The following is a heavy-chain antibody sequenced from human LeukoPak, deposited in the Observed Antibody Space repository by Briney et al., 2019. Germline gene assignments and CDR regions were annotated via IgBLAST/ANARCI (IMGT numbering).Heavy chain of an antibody. CDR3: ARSPRLGRYGYGPWELPVSYFDY. V-gene: IGHV4-4*02. D-gene: IGHD1-26*01. Sequence: SGTLSLTCAVSGGSISSSNWWSWVRPPPGKGLEWIGEIYHSGSTNYNPSLKSRVTISVDTSKNQFSLKLSSVTAAETAVYYCARSPRLGRYGYGPWELPVSYFDYWGQGTLVTVSS. J-gene: IGHJ4*02. CDR2: IYHSGST. CDR1: GGSISSSNW.